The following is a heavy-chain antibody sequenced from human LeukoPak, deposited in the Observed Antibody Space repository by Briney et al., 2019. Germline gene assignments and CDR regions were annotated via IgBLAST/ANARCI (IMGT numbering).Heavy chain of an antibody. CDR3: ARGGYCSSTSCYGADY. D-gene: IGHD2-2*03. CDR1: GFTFSSYA. Sequence: PGGSLRLSCAASGFTFSSYAMHWVRQAPGKGLEYVSTINSNGGSTYYANSVKGRFTISRDNSKNTLYLQMGSLRAEDMAVYYCARGGYCSSTSCYGADYWGQGTLVTVSS. CDR2: INSNGGST. V-gene: IGHV3-64*01. J-gene: IGHJ4*02.